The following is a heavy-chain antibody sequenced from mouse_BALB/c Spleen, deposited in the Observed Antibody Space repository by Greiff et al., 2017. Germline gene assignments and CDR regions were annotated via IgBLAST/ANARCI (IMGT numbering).Heavy chain of an antibody. Sequence: VQLQQSGPELVKPGASVKISCKASGYSFTGYFMNWVMQSHGKSLEWIGRINPYNGDTFYNQKFKGKATLTVDKSSSTAHMELRSLASEDSAVYYCARWGGNYETLDYWGQGTSVTVSS. D-gene: IGHD2-1*01. V-gene: IGHV1-20*02. J-gene: IGHJ4*01. CDR1: GYSFTGYF. CDR2: INPYNGDT. CDR3: ARWGGNYETLDY.